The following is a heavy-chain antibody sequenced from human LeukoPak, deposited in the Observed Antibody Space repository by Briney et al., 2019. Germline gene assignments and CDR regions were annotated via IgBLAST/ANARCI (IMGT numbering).Heavy chain of an antibody. J-gene: IGHJ4*02. CDR3: AKTSAGATVFDY. CDR1: GFTFSRYA. V-gene: IGHV3-23*01. Sequence: GGSLRLSCAASGFTFSRYAMSWVRQAPGKGLEWVSAISGSGGSTYYADSVKGRFTISRDNSKNTLYLQMNSLRAEDTAVYYCAKTSAGATVFDYWGQGTLVTVSS. CDR2: ISGSGGST. D-gene: IGHD1-26*01.